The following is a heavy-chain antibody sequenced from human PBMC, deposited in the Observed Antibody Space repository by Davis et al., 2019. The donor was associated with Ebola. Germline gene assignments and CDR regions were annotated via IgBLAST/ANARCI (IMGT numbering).Heavy chain of an antibody. V-gene: IGHV4-59*02. D-gene: IGHD5-24*01. CDR3: VRGSHAYKTGY. Sequence: MPSETLSLTCSVSGGSVGSDYWSWIPQSPGKGLEWIAFISNGGRTIYNPSLRGRVTISIDTSKNQFSLEVSSVTAADTAFYYCVRGSHAYKTGYWGQGTLVTVSS. CDR1: GGSVGSDY. J-gene: IGHJ4*02. CDR2: ISNGGRT.